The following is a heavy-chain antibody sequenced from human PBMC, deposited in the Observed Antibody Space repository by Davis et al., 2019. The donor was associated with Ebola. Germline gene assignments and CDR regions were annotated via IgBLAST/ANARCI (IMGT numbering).Heavy chain of an antibody. V-gene: IGHV1-18*04. CDR2: ISAYNGNT. D-gene: IGHD3-22*01. Sequence: ASVKVSCKASGYTFTSYYMHWVRQAPGQGLEWMGWISAYNGNTNYAQNFQGRVTMTTDTSTSTAYMELRSLRSDDTAVYYCARDGGYFVLRAFDIWGQGTMVTVSS. CDR3: ARDGGYFVLRAFDI. CDR1: GYTFTSYY. J-gene: IGHJ3*02.